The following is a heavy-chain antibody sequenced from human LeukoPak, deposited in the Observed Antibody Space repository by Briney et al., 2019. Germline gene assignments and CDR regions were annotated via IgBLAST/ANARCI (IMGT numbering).Heavy chain of an antibody. Sequence: PGGSLRLSCAASGFTFSSYGMHWVRQAPGQGLEWLGWINPNSGGTNYAQKFQGRVTMTRDTSISTAYMELSRLRSDDTAVYYCATLPYYYDSSGYYDYWGQGTLVTVSS. CDR3: ATLPYYYDSSGYYDY. V-gene: IGHV1-2*02. CDR2: INPNSGGT. CDR1: GFTFSSYG. J-gene: IGHJ4*02. D-gene: IGHD3-22*01.